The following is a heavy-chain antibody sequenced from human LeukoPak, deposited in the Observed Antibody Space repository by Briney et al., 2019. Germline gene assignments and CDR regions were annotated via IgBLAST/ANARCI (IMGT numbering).Heavy chain of an antibody. Sequence: AETLSLTCAVSGGSLSSSSYYWGWIRQPPGKGLEWIGSIYYSGSTYSNPSLKSRVTISVDTAKNQFSLKLSSVTSADTAVYYCARRWSGVVVPAATFDPWGQGTLVTVSS. CDR2: IYYSGST. V-gene: IGHV4-39*01. CDR1: GGSLSSSSYY. J-gene: IGHJ5*02. D-gene: IGHD2-2*01. CDR3: ARRWSGVVVPAATFDP.